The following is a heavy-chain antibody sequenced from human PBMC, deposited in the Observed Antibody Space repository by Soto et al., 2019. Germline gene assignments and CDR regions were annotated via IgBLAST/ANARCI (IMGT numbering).Heavy chain of an antibody. CDR1: GFTFSSYG. J-gene: IGHJ6*02. Sequence: PGGSLRLSCAASGFTFSSYGMHWGGQAPGKGLEWVAVISYDGSNKYYADSVKGRFTISRDNSKNTLYLQMTSLRAEDTAVYYCAKVVERGYTYGYQHCGMDVWGQGNTVSVSS. V-gene: IGHV3-30*18. CDR3: AKVVERGYTYGYQHCGMDV. CDR2: ISYDGSNK. D-gene: IGHD5-18*01.